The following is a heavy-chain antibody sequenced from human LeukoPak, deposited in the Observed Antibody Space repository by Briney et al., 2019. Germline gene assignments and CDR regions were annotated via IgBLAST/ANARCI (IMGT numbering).Heavy chain of an antibody. Sequence: PTGGSLRLSCAASGFTFSSYGMHWVRQAPGKGLEWVAVIWYDGSNKYYADSVKGRFTISRDNSKNTLYLQMNSLRAEDTAVYYCARDYGIGLRSNFRGSVPGFDYWGQGTLVTVSS. CDR1: GFTFSSYG. V-gene: IGHV3-33*01. CDR3: ARDYGIGLRSNFRGSVPGFDY. J-gene: IGHJ4*02. CDR2: IWYDGSNK. D-gene: IGHD5-12*01.